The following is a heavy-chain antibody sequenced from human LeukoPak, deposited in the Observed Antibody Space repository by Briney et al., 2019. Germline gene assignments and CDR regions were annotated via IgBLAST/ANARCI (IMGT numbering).Heavy chain of an antibody. V-gene: IGHV3-11*04. Sequence: SCSTIYYADSLKRRFTISRDNAKNSLYLQINSLRAEDTAVYYCARATVGDITIFGVVIDYWGQGTLVTVSS. CDR2: SCSTI. J-gene: IGHJ4*02. D-gene: IGHD3-3*01. CDR3: ARATVGDITIFGVVIDY.